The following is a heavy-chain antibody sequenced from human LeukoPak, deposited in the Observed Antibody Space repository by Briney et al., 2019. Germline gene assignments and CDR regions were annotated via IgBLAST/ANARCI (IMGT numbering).Heavy chain of an antibody. V-gene: IGHV3-20*04. J-gene: IGHJ4*02. CDR1: GFTFDDYG. CDR3: ARVSSGGGESTYFDY. D-gene: IGHD3-16*01. Sequence: PGGSLRLSCAASGFTFDDYGMSWVRQAPGKGLEWVSGINWNGGSTGYADSVKGRFTISRDNAKNSLYLQMSSLRAGDTAAYYCARVSSGGGESTYFDYWGRGTLVTVSS. CDR2: INWNGGST.